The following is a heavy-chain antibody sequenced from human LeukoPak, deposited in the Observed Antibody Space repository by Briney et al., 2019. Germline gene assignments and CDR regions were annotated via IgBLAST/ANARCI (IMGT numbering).Heavy chain of an antibody. CDR2: ISDSGGST. CDR3: ARRGVVIRVILVGFHKAAYYFDS. D-gene: IGHD3-10*01. Sequence: GGSLRLSCAVSGITLSNYGMSWVRQAPGKGLEWVAGISDSGGSTNYADSVKGRFTISRDNPKNTLYLQMNSLRAEDTAVYFCARRGVVIRVILVGFHKAAYYFDSWGQGALVTVSS. V-gene: IGHV3-23*01. CDR1: GITLSNYG. J-gene: IGHJ4*02.